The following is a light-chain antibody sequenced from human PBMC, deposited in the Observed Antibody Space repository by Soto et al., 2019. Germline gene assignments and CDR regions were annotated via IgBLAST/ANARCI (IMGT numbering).Light chain of an antibody. Sequence: QSVLTQPPSASGSPGQSVTISCTGTSSDVGGYNYVSWYQQHPDKAPKLMIYEVSKRPSGVPDRFSGSKSGNTASLTVSGLQAEDEADYYCSSYGGNNNYVFGTGTKLTVL. J-gene: IGLJ1*01. CDR3: SSYGGNNNYV. CDR1: SSDVGGYNY. CDR2: EVS. V-gene: IGLV2-8*01.